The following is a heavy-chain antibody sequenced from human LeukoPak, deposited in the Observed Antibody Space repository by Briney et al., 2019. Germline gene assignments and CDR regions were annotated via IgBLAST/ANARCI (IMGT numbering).Heavy chain of an antibody. J-gene: IGHJ4*02. CDR2: IYYSGST. D-gene: IGHD3-22*01. CDR1: GGSISSYY. V-gene: IGHV4-59*01. Sequence: SETLSLTCTVSGGSISSYYWSWTRQPPGKGLEWIGYIYYSGSTNYNPSLKSRVTISVDTSKNQFSLKLSSVTAADTAVYYCARYSSGYGLFDYWGQGTLVTVSS. CDR3: ARYSSGYGLFDY.